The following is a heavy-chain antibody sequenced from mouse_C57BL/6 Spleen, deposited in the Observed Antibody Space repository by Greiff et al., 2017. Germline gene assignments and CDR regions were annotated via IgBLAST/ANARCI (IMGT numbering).Heavy chain of an antibody. V-gene: IGHV1-82*01. CDR3: ARGGYDYGQIFDY. CDR1: GYAFSSSW. Sequence: VQLQQSGPELVKPGASVKISCKASGYAFSSSWMNWVKQRPGKGLEWIGRIYPGDGDTNYNGKFKGKATLTADKSSSTAYMQLSSLTSEDSAVYFCARGGYDYGQIFDYWGQGTTLTVSA. D-gene: IGHD2-4*01. J-gene: IGHJ2*01. CDR2: IYPGDGDT.